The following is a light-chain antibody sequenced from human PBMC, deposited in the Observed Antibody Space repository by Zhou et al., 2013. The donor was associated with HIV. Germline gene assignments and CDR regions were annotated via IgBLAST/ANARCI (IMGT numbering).Light chain of an antibody. CDR1: QSISTY. J-gene: IGKJ4*01. Sequence: DIQLTQSPSSLSASVGDRVTVTCRASQSISTYLNWYQQKRGKAPKLLMYAASSLQSGVPSRFSGSGSGTDFTLTISSLQPEDFATYYCQQSYSTLLTFGRRDQGGDQT. CDR3: QQSYSTLLT. V-gene: IGKV1-39*01. CDR2: AAS.